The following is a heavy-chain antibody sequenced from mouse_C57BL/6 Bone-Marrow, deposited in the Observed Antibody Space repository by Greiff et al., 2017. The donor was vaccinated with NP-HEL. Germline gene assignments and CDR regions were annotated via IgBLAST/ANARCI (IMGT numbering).Heavy chain of an antibody. CDR1: GFTFSSYA. CDR2: ISDGGSYT. Sequence: EVNVVESGGGLVKPGGSLKLSCAASGFTFSSYAMSWVRQTPEKRLEWVATISDGGSYTYYPDNVKGRFTISRDNAKNNLYLQMSHLKSEDTAMYYCARLTGTGFAYWGQGTLVTVSA. CDR3: ARLTGTGFAY. V-gene: IGHV5-4*03. J-gene: IGHJ3*01. D-gene: IGHD4-1*01.